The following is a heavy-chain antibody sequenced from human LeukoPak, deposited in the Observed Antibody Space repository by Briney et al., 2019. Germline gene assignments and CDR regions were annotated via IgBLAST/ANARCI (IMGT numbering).Heavy chain of an antibody. CDR1: GFTFSRYW. J-gene: IGHJ5*02. Sequence: GGSLRLSCAASGFTFSRYWMSWVRQAPGKGLEWVANIKQDGSEKYYVDSVKGRCTISRDNAKNSLYLQMNSLRVEDTAVYYCAGGMYSGSFDPWGQGTLVTVSS. D-gene: IGHD1-26*01. CDR2: IKQDGSEK. V-gene: IGHV3-7*02. CDR3: AGGMYSGSFDP.